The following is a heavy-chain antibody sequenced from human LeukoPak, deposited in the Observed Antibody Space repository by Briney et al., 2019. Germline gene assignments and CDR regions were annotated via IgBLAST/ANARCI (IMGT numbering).Heavy chain of an antibody. Sequence: GGSLRLSCAPSGFTFSSYSMNWVRQAPGKGLEWVSSISSSSSYIYYSDSVKGRFTISRDNAKNSLFLEMNSLRAEDTAVYYCARGRRDGYNLIDAFDIWGLGSMVTVSS. J-gene: IGHJ3*02. CDR1: GFTFSSYS. D-gene: IGHD5-24*01. CDR3: ARGRRDGYNLIDAFDI. CDR2: ISSSSSYI. V-gene: IGHV3-21*01.